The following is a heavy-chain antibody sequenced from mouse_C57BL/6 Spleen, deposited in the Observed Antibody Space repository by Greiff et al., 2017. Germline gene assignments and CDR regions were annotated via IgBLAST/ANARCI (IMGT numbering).Heavy chain of an antibody. CDR1: GYAFTNYL. J-gene: IGHJ2*01. CDR2: INPGSGGT. V-gene: IGHV1-54*01. Sequence: QVQLQQSGAELVRPGTSVKVSCKASGYAFTNYLIEWVKQRPGQGLEWIGVINPGSGGTNYNEKFKGKATLTADKSSSTAYMQLSSLTSEDSAVXFCARDVYGNWGYWGQGTTLTVSS. D-gene: IGHD2-1*01. CDR3: ARDVYGNWGY.